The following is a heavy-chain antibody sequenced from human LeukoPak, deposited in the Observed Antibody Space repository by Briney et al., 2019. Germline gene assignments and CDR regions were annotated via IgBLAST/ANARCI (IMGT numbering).Heavy chain of an antibody. CDR3: AKDDAWLQYGN. CDR1: GFTFRSHG. D-gene: IGHD5-24*01. J-gene: IGHJ4*02. V-gene: IGHV3-23*01. Sequence: GGTLRLSCVASGFTFRSHGMNWVRQAPGKGLEWVSGISPNGVITYYADSVKGRFTISRDNSKGTVYLQMNSLRPEDTAVYYCAKDDAWLQYGNWGRGTLVTVSS. CDR2: ISPNGVIT.